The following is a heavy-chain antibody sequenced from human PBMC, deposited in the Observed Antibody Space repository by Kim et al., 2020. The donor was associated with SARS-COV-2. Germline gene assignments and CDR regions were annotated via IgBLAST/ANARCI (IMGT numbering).Heavy chain of an antibody. CDR3: ARGRASRRGGDDY. D-gene: IGHD3-16*01. V-gene: IGHV4-31*02. J-gene: IGHJ4*02. Sequence: YTPSRNSRVTISVDTSKNQFSLKLSSVTAADTAVYYCARGRASRRGGDDYWGQGTLVTVSS.